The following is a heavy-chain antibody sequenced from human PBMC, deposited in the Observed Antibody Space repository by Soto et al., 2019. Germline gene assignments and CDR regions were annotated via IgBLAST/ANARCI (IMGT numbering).Heavy chain of an antibody. CDR1: GFTFSSYA. V-gene: IGHV3-30-3*01. CDR3: ARDSYYDSSGYYYPDAFDI. D-gene: IGHD3-22*01. CDR2: ISYDGSNK. J-gene: IGHJ3*02. Sequence: GGSLRLSCAASGFTFSSYAMHWVRQAPGKGLEWVAVISYDGSNKYYADSVKGRFTISRDNSKNTLYLQMNSLRAEDTAVYYCARDSYYDSSGYYYPDAFDIWGQGTMVTVSS.